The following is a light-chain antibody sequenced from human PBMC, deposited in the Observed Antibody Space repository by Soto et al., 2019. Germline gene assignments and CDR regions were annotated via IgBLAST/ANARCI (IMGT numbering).Light chain of an antibody. CDR1: SSDVGAYNY. J-gene: IGLJ1*01. CDR3: SSYTSSSTPYV. CDR2: EVS. Sequence: QSVLTQPASVSGSPGQSITISCTGTSSDVGAYNYVSWYQQHPGKAPKLMIHEVSKRPSGVSNRFSGSKSGNTASLTISGLQAEDEADYYCSSYTSSSTPYVFGTGTNVTVL. V-gene: IGLV2-14*01.